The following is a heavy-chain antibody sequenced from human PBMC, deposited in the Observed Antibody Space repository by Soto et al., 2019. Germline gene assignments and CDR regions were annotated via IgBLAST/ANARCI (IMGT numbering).Heavy chain of an antibody. CDR3: ARSPYYYDSSGYYGD. CDR1: GFTFSSYS. V-gene: IGHV3-21*01. CDR2: ISSSSSYI. Sequence: EVQLVESGGGLVKPGGSLRLSCAASGFTFSSYSMNWVRQAPGKGLEWVSSISSSSSYIYYAASVKGRFTISRDNAKNSLYLQMNSLRAEDTAVYYCARSPYYYDSSGYYGDWGQGTLVTVSS. D-gene: IGHD3-22*01. J-gene: IGHJ4*02.